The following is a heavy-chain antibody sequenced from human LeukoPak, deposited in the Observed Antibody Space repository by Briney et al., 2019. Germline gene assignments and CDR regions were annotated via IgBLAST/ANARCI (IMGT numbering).Heavy chain of an antibody. CDR1: GYTFTSYA. J-gene: IGHJ6*02. Sequence: ASVKVSCKASGYTFTSYAMHWVRQAPGQRLEWMGWINAGNGNTKYSQKFQGRVTITRDTSASTAYMELSSLRSEDTAVYYCARALRYFDWLSKGMDVWGQGTTVTVSS. D-gene: IGHD3-9*01. CDR2: INAGNGNT. CDR3: ARALRYFDWLSKGMDV. V-gene: IGHV1-3*01.